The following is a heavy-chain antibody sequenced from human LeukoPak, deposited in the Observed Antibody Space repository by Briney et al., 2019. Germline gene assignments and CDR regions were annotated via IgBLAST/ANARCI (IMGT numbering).Heavy chain of an antibody. CDR3: AREGVGVTVANRYYYYYYMDV. CDR2: IYSSGST. Sequence: SETLSLTCTVSGGSISSYYWSWIRQPAGKGLEWIGRIYSSGSTNYNPSLNSRVTMSVDTSKNQFSLKLTSVTAADTALYYCAREGVGVTVANRYYYYYYMDVWGKGTTVTISS. D-gene: IGHD4-17*01. CDR1: GGSISSYY. J-gene: IGHJ6*03. V-gene: IGHV4-4*07.